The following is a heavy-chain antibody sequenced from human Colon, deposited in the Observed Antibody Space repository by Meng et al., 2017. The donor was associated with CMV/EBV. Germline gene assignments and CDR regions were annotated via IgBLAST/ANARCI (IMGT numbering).Heavy chain of an antibody. V-gene: IGHV1-2*02. CDR3: ERVGGWIGSSSIFGWFDP. CDR2: INSNTGAT. CDR1: GYTFTDCY. Sequence: VALVQFGARVKAPGASVKVSCKGSGYTFTDCYIHWVRQAPGQGLEWMGLINSNTGATKYAQKFQNRITMTRDTSINTVYMQLSGLRSDDTAVYYCERVGGWIGSSSIFGWFDPWGQGTLVTVSS. J-gene: IGHJ5*02. D-gene: IGHD6-6*01.